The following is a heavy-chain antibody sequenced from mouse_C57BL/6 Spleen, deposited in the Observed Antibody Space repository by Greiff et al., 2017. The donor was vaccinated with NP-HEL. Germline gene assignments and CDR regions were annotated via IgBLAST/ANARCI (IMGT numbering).Heavy chain of an antibody. CDR1: GYTFTSYG. D-gene: IGHD1-1*01. CDR2: IYPRSGNT. Sequence: QVQLQQSGAELARPGASVKLSCTASGYTFTSYGISWVKQRTGQGLEWIGEIYPRSGNTYYNEKFKGKATLTADKSSSTAYMELRSLTSEDSAVYFCATTVVEGAYWGQGTLVTVSA. V-gene: IGHV1-81*01. CDR3: ATTVVEGAY. J-gene: IGHJ3*01.